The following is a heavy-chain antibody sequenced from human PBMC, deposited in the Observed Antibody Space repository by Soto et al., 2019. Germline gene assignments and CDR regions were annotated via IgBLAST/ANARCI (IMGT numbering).Heavy chain of an antibody. CDR3: ARVLGRSGYSYGP. CDR2: ISQSGNT. V-gene: IGHV4-34*01. Sequence: SETLSLTCSIYSGSFSGYYWSWIRQPPGKGLEWIGEISQSGNTNYSPSLKSRVSMSIDTSKKQFSLKLSSVTAADTAVYYCARVLGRSGYSYGPWGQGTLVTVSS. CDR1: SGSFSGYY. J-gene: IGHJ5*02. D-gene: IGHD5-18*01.